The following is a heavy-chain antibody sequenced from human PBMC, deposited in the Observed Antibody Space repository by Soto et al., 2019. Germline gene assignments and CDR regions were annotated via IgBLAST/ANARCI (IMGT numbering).Heavy chain of an antibody. D-gene: IGHD3-22*01. CDR2: IYYSGST. CDR1: GGSISSSSYY. Sequence: SETLSLTCTVSGGSISSSSYYWGWIRQPPGKGLEWIGSIYYSGSTYYNPSLKSRFTISRDNSKNTLYLQMNSLRAEDTAVYYCANSRTRYDSSGYYPDYWGQGTLVTVSS. CDR3: ANSRTRYDSSGYYPDY. J-gene: IGHJ4*02. V-gene: IGHV4-39*01.